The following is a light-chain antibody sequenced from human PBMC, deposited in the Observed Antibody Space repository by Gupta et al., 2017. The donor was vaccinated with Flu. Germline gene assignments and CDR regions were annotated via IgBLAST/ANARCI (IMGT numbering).Light chain of an antibody. CDR2: AAS. J-gene: IGKJ4*01. CDR1: QSVSSD. CDR3: QQYNNWPPIT. V-gene: IGKV3-15*01. Sequence: EIVLTQSPATLSVSPGERATLSCRASQSVSSDLAWYQQKPGQAPRLLISAASTRATGIPARFSGSGSGTEVTLTISSRQSEDVAGYYCQQYNNWPPITFGGGTKVEIK.